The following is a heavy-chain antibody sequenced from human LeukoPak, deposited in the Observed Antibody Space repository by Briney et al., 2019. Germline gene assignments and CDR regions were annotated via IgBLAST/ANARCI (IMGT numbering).Heavy chain of an antibody. CDR3: ARGAHIVATTGP. Sequence: ASVKVSCKASGYTFTGYYMHWVRQAPGQGLEWMGWINPNSGGTNYAQKFRGRVTMTRDTSISTAYMELSRLRSDDTAVYYCARGAHIVATTGPWGQGTLVTVSS. V-gene: IGHV1-2*02. J-gene: IGHJ5*02. D-gene: IGHD5-12*01. CDR2: INPNSGGT. CDR1: GYTFTGYY.